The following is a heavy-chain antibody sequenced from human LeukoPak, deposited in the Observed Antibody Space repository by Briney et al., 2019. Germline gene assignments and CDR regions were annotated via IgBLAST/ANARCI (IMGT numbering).Heavy chain of an antibody. CDR2: ISSSSSYL. CDR3: ARGQASSPKILFY. Sequence: PGGSLRLSCAASGFTFSSYSMNWVRQAPGKGLEWVSSISSSSSYLYYADSVKGRFTISRDNAKNSLYLQMNSLRAEDTAVYYCARGQASSPKILFYWGQGTLVTVSS. V-gene: IGHV3-21*01. D-gene: IGHD6-13*01. CDR1: GFTFSSYS. J-gene: IGHJ4*02.